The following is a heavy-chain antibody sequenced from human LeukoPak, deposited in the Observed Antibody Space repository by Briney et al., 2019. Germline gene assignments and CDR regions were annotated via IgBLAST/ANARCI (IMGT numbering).Heavy chain of an antibody. J-gene: IGHJ4*02. CDR1: GGSSSGYY. CDR2: INHSGST. D-gene: IGHD4-17*01. Sequence: PSETLSLTCAVYGGSSSGYYWSWIRQPPGKGLEWIGEINHSGSTNYNPSLKSRVTISVDTSKNQFSLKLSSVTAADTAVYYCARGYGDYVYDRFIHDRRKRGPFDYWGQGTLVTVSS. V-gene: IGHV4-34*01. CDR3: ARGYGDYVYDRFIHDRRKRGPFDY.